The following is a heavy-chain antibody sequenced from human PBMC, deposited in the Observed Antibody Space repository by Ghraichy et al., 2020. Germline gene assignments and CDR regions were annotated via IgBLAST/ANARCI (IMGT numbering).Heavy chain of an antibody. CDR1: GGSFSGYY. CDR2: INHSGST. J-gene: IGHJ6*03. D-gene: IGHD2-2*01. CDR3: ARRGGCSSTSCYAAYKGWYYYYMDV. Sequence: SQTLSLTCAVYGGSFSGYYWSWIRQPPGKGLEWIGEINHSGSTNYNPSLKSRVTISVDTSKNQFSLKLSSVTAADTAVYYCARRGGCSSTSCYAAYKGWYYYYMDVWGKGTTVTVSS. V-gene: IGHV4-34*01.